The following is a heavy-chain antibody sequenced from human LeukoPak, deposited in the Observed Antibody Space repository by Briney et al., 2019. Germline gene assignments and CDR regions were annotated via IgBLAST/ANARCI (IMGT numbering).Heavy chain of an antibody. V-gene: IGHV4-38-2*02. CDR2: IHHSGSI. J-gene: IGHJ4*02. Sequence: PSETLSLTCTVSGASISSGSYWGWIRQPPGKGLEWIGSIHHSGSIYNNPSLKSRVTISVDTSKNQFSLKLSSVTAADTAVYYCARAFGVVIYFDYWGQGTLVTVSS. D-gene: IGHD3-3*01. CDR1: GASISSGSY. CDR3: ARAFGVVIYFDY.